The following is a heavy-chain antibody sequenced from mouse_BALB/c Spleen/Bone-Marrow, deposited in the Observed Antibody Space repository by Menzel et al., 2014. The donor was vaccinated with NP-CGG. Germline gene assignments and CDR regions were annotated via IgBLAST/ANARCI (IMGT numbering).Heavy chain of an antibody. V-gene: IGHV2-9*02. CDR2: IWAGGST. D-gene: IGHD2-2*01. Sequence: VKVVESGPGLVASSQSLSITCTVSGFSLTSYGVHWVRQPPGKGLEWLGVIWAGGSTNYNSALMSRLSISKDNSKSQVFLKMNSLQTDDTAMYYCARYGYFYAMDYWGQGTSVTVSS. CDR3: ARYGYFYAMDY. CDR1: GFSLTSYG. J-gene: IGHJ4*01.